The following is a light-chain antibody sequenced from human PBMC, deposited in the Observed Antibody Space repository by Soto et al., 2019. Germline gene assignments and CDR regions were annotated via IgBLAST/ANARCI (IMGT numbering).Light chain of an antibody. CDR2: GAS. CDR3: HHYGASPLPVSSPLP. CDR1: QTVTGNY. Sequence: ENVLTQSPGTLSLSPGERATLSCRASQTVTGNYLARYQQKPGQAPRLLVYGASSRATGIPERFSGRGSGTDLPLIITRLEPVGSAVYYYHHYGASPLPVSSPLPFGAGTKVEIK. V-gene: IGKV3-20*01. J-gene: IGKJ4*01.